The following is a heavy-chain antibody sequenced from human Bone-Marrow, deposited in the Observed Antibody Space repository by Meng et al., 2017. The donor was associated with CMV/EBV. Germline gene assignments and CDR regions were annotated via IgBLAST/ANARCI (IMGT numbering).Heavy chain of an antibody. D-gene: IGHD2-2*01. CDR1: FTDYY. J-gene: IGHJ4*01. V-gene: IGHV1-46*01. Sequence: FTDYYFHWVRQATGQGLEWMGVINPNDGSINYAQKFKGRVTMTRDTSTNTVYMDLSSLRSDDTAVYYCAREGLWDFCSSTSCYSFDYWGHGTLVTVSS. CDR3: AREGLWDFCSSTSCYSFDY. CDR2: INPNDGSI.